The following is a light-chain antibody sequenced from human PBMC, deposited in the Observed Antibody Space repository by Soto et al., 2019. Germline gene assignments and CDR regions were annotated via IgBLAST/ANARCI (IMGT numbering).Light chain of an antibody. J-gene: IGKJ1*01. CDR1: QGIGND. CDR2: GAS. Sequence: DIQMSQSPSSLSASVGDRVTVSCRASQGIGNDLAWYQQKPGKVPKLLIYGASTLQWGVPSRFSGSGSGTEFTLTISSLQPEDVATYYCQKYDRVPGTFGQGTKVEIK. CDR3: QKYDRVPGT. V-gene: IGKV1-27*01.